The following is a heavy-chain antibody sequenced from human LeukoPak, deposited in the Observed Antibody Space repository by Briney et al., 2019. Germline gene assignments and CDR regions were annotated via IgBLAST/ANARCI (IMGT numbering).Heavy chain of an antibody. CDR1: GYTFTSYY. V-gene: IGHV1-2*02. J-gene: IGHJ5*02. CDR2: INPSSGGT. Sequence: GASVKVSCKASGYTFTSYYIHWLRQAPGQGLEWMGWINPSSGGTHYSQKFQGRVTMTTDTSISIVFMELSRLRSDDTAVYSCARGPLSRIAARPGSRFDPWGQGTLVTVSS. D-gene: IGHD6-6*01. CDR3: ARGPLSRIAARPGSRFDP.